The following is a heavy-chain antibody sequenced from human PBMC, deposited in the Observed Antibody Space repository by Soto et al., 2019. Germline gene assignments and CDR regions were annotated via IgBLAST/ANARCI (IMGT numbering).Heavy chain of an antibody. CDR1: GGSISSSNSY. CDR2: IYYSGSA. CDR3: ARLYWESPHAVFDN. J-gene: IGHJ4*02. Sequence: SETLSLTCTVSGGSISSSNSYWGWIRQPPGKELECIGNIYYSGSAYYTPSLKSRVTISVDTSKNQFSLRLTSVTAADTAVYYCARLYWESPHAVFDNLGLGTPVTISS. D-gene: IGHD1-26*01. V-gene: IGHV4-39*01.